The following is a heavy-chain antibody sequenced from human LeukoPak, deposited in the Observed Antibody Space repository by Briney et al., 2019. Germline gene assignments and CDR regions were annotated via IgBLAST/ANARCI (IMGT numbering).Heavy chain of an antibody. V-gene: IGHV4-38-2*02. J-gene: IGHJ4*02. D-gene: IGHD3-22*01. CDR1: GYSISSGYY. Sequence: PSETLSLTCTVSGYSISSGYYWGWIRQPPGKGLEWIGEINHSGSTNYNPSLKSRVTISVDTSKNQFSLKLSSVTAADTAVYYCARLLAYNYYDSSGYYLTRGKYYFDYWGQGTLVTVSS. CDR3: ARLLAYNYYDSSGYYLTRGKYYFDY. CDR2: INHSGST.